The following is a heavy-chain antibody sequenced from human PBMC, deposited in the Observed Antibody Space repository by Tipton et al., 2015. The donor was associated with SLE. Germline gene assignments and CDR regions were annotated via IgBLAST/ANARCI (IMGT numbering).Heavy chain of an antibody. Sequence: LSLTCAASGFEFGDCAMHWVRQAPGKGLQWVSGISWDSDESNYADSVRGRFTISRDNDKSALYLHMSGLRPEDTAFCYCVTDMESFGSQSALEYWGQGILVTVSS. J-gene: IGHJ4*02. CDR2: ISWDSDES. V-gene: IGHV3-9*01. CDR1: GFEFGDCA. CDR3: VTDMESFGSQSALEY. D-gene: IGHD3-10*01.